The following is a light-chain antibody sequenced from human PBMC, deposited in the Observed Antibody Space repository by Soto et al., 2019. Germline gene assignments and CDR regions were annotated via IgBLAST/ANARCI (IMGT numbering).Light chain of an antibody. CDR2: WAS. J-gene: IGKJ4*01. Sequence: DIVMTQSPDSLAVSLGERATINCKSSQSVLYSSNNKNYLAWYQRKPGQPPKLLIYWASTRESGVPDRFSGSGSGTDFPLTISSLQAEDVAFYYCQQYYTTLALTFGGGTKVEIK. CDR3: QQYYTTLALT. V-gene: IGKV4-1*01. CDR1: QSVLYSSNNKNY.